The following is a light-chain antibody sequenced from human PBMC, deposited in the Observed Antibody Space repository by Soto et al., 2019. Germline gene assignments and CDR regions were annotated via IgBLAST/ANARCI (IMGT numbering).Light chain of an antibody. CDR3: QVSGRSALYT. J-gene: IGKJ2*01. CDR2: GAS. CDR1: QSVSSSS. V-gene: IGKV3-20*01. Sequence: EIVLTQSPGTLSLSPGERATLSCRASQSVSSSSLAWYQQKRGQAPRLLIYGASSRATGIPDRFSGGGSGSDFTLTFSRLEPDDFAVYYCQVSGRSALYTFGQGTRLEMK.